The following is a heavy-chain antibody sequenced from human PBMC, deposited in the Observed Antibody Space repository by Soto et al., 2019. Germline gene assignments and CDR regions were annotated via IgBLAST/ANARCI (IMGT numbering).Heavy chain of an antibody. D-gene: IGHD2-8*01. J-gene: IGHJ5*02. Sequence: ASVKVSCKASGYTFTSYAMHWVRQAPGQRLEWMVWINAGNGNTKYSQKFQGRVTITRDTSASTAYMELSSLRSEDTAVYYCARSKALLGYCTNGVCYTYWFDPWGQGTLVTVSS. CDR3: ARSKALLGYCTNGVCYTYWFDP. CDR2: INAGNGNT. CDR1: GYTFTSYA. V-gene: IGHV1-3*01.